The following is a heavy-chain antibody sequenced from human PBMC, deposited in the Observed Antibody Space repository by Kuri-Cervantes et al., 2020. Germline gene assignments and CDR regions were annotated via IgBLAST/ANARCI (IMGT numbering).Heavy chain of an antibody. CDR1: GGSISSYY. D-gene: IGHD6-13*01. J-gene: IGHJ5*02. CDR3: ARGVMQQRNWFDP. V-gene: IGHV4-59*12. CDR2: IYYSGST. Sequence: SETLSLTCTVSGGSISSYYWSWIRQPPGKGLEWIGYIYYSGSTNYNPSLKSRVTISVDKSKNQFSLKLSSVTAADTAVYYCARGVMQQRNWFDPWGQGTLVTVSS.